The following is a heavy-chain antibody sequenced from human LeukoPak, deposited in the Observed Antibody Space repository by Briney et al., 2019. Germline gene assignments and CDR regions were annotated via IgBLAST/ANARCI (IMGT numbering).Heavy chain of an antibody. CDR2: IYYSGST. J-gene: IGHJ4*02. CDR1: GASISSDYYF. Sequence: SETLSLTCTVSGASISSDYYFWSWIRQPPGKGLEWIGYIYYSGSTSYNPSLKSRLTISIDTSENQFSLKRSSVTAADSAVYYCAIKRGQGLDYWGQGTLVTVSS. V-gene: IGHV4-30-4*01. D-gene: IGHD3-16*01. CDR3: AIKRGQGLDY.